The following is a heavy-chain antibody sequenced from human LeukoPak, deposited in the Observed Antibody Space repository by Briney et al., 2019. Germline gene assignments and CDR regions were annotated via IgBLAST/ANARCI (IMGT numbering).Heavy chain of an antibody. CDR3: AKSCYDSRGYYDRYFDY. J-gene: IGHJ4*02. D-gene: IGHD3-22*01. CDR1: GFTFSSYA. V-gene: IGHV3-23*01. CDR2: ISGSGGST. Sequence: GGSLRLSCAASGFTFSSYAMSWVRQAPGEGLEWVSAISGSGGSTYYADSVKGRFTISRDNSKNTLYLQMNSLRAEDTAVYYCAKSCYDSRGYYDRYFDYWGQGTLVTVSS.